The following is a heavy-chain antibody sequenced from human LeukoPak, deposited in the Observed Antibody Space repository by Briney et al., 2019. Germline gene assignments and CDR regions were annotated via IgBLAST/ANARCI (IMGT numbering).Heavy chain of an antibody. CDR2: IYYSGTT. J-gene: IGHJ1*01. D-gene: IGHD6-19*01. CDR3: ARAPYSSGWYEGYFQH. CDR1: VGSLSRSSYH. V-gene: IGHV4-39*07. Sequence: SETLSLTCTVSVGSLSRSSYHCGWSRQPPGKGLGRIASIYYSGTTYYNPSLKSRVTILVDTSKNQYSLKLISVTAADTAVYYCARAPYSSGWYEGYFQHWGQGTLVTVSS.